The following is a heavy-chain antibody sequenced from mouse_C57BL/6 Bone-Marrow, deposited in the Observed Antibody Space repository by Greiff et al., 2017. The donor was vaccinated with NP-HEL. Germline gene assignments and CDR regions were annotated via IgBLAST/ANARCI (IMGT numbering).Heavy chain of an antibody. Sequence: QVQLQQPGAELVKPGASVKLSCKASGYTSTSYWMQWVKQRPGQGLEWIGEIDPSDSYTNYNQKFKGKATLTVDTSSSTAYMQLSSLTSEDSAVYYCASWVDYDYHYYAMDYWGQGTSVTVSS. J-gene: IGHJ4*01. CDR1: GYTSTSYW. CDR3: ASWVDYDYHYYAMDY. V-gene: IGHV1-50*01. CDR2: IDPSDSYT. D-gene: IGHD2-4*01.